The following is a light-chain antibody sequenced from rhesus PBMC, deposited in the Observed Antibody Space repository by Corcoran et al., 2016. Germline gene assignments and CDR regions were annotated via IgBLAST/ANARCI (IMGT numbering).Light chain of an antibody. CDR2: WAS. CDR3: QQYYSSPLT. V-gene: IGKV4-1*01. Sequence: DIVMTQSPDSLAVSLGERVTINCKSSSSLLYSSNNKNYLAWYQQKPGQAPTLLFYWASTRESGVPNRFSVSGSVTDFTLTIRGLQAEDLAVYYCQQYYSSPLTFGGGTKVEIK. CDR1: SSLLYSSNNKNY. J-gene: IGKJ4*01.